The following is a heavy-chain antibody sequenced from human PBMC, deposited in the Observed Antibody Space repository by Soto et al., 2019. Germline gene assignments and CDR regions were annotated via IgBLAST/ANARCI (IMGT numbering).Heavy chain of an antibody. V-gene: IGHV4-34*01. Sequence: SETLSLTCAVYGGSFSGYYWSWSRQPPGKGLEWIGEINHSGSTNYNPSLKSRVTISVDTSKNQFSLKLSSVTAADTAVYYCAVPLAELERGEHAFDIWGQGTMVT. CDR2: INHSGST. CDR1: GGSFSGYY. J-gene: IGHJ3*02. D-gene: IGHD1-1*01. CDR3: AVPLAELERGEHAFDI.